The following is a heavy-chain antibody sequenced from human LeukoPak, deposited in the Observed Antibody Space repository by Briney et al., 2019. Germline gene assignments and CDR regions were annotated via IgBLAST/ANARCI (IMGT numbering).Heavy chain of an antibody. J-gene: IGHJ4*02. CDR3: ARSIVGATYFDY. D-gene: IGHD1-26*01. Sequence: GGSLRLSCAASGFTFSSYAMRWVRQAPGKGLEWVAVISYDGSNKYYADSVKGRFTISRDNSKNTLYLQMNSLRAEDTAVYYCARSIVGATYFDYWGQGTLVTVSS. V-gene: IGHV3-30-3*01. CDR2: ISYDGSNK. CDR1: GFTFSSYA.